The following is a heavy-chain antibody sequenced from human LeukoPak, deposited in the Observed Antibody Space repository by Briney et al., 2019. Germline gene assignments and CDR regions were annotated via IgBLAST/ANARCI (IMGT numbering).Heavy chain of an antibody. CDR2: INHSGST. D-gene: IGHD3-3*01. CDR3: ARLSEYYNFWSGSGRGDAFDI. Sequence: SETLSLTCTVSGGSISSYYWSWIRQPPGKGLEWIGEINHSGSTNYNPSLKSRVTISVDTSKNQFSLKLSSVTAADTAVYYCARLSEYYNFWSGSGRGDAFDIWGQGTMVTVSS. V-gene: IGHV4-34*01. J-gene: IGHJ3*02. CDR1: GGSISSYY.